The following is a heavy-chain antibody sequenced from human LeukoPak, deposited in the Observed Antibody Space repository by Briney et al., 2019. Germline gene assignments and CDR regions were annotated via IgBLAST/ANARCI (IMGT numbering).Heavy chain of an antibody. D-gene: IGHD4-17*01. CDR2: IWYDGSNK. Sequence: GGSLRLSCAASGFTFSSYGMHWVRQAPGKGLEWVAVIWYDGSNKYYADSVKGRFTISRDNSKNTLYLQMNSLRAEDTAAYYCARDRGYGDYYFDYWGQGTLVTVSS. CDR1: GFTFSSYG. J-gene: IGHJ4*02. V-gene: IGHV3-33*01. CDR3: ARDRGYGDYYFDY.